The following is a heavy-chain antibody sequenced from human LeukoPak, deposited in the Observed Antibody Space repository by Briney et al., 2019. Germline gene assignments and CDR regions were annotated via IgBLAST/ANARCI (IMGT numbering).Heavy chain of an antibody. D-gene: IGHD3-16*02. J-gene: IGHJ4*02. Sequence: PSETLSLTCAVYGGSFIGNYWSWTRQPPGKGLEWIGEINHSGDNNYNPSLKSRVTISVDTSKNQFSLKLSSVTAADTAVYYCARDNRDGLRLGELSFFDYWGQGTLVTVSS. CDR1: GGSFIGNY. V-gene: IGHV4-34*01. CDR2: INHSGDN. CDR3: ARDNRDGLRLGELSFFDY.